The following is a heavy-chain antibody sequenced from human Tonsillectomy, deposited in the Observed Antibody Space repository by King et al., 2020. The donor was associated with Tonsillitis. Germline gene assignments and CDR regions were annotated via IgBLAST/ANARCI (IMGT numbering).Heavy chain of an antibody. CDR2: ISYDGSNK. V-gene: IGHV3-33*05. Sequence: VQLVESWGGVVQPGRSLRLSCAASGFTFSSYDMHWVRQAPGKGLEWVAVISYDGSNKYYADSVKGRFAISRDNSKNTLYLQMNSLRAEDTAVYYCARVPPDYGGDGYYYYDMDVWGQGTTVTVSS. D-gene: IGHD4-23*01. J-gene: IGHJ6*02. CDR3: ARVPPDYGGDGYYYYDMDV. CDR1: GFTFSSYD.